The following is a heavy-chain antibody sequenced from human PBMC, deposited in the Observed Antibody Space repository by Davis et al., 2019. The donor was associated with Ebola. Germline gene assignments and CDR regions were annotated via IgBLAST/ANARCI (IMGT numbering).Heavy chain of an antibody. CDR1: GFTFNDYT. CDR3: ARVNAVTGYTRFDS. J-gene: IGHJ5*01. CDR2: ISSSGIFI. D-gene: IGHD3-9*01. Sequence: GESLKISCAASGFTFNDYTMNWVRQAPGKGLEWVSSISSSGIFISYADSLKGRFTISRDNAKNSLYLQMNSLRGEDTALYHCARVNAVTGYTRFDSWGQGTLVTVSS. V-gene: IGHV3-21*04.